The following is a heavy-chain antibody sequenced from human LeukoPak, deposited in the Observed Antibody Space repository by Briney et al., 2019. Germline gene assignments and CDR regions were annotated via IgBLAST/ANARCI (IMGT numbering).Heavy chain of an antibody. D-gene: IGHD1-26*01. CDR2: VSGSGGST. CDR1: GFTFSSYA. CDR3: ARAVGVADDAFDI. V-gene: IGHV3-23*01. Sequence: PGGSLRLSCAASGFTFSSYAMSWVRQAPGKGLEWVSVVSGSGGSTSYVDSVKGRFTISRDNSKNTLYLQMNSLRVEDTAVYYCARAVGVADDAFDIWGQGTMVTVSS. J-gene: IGHJ3*02.